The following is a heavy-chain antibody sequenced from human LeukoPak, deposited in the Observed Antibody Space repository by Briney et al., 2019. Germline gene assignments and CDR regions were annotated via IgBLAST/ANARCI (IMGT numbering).Heavy chain of an antibody. J-gene: IGHJ3*02. CDR2: IYHSGST. V-gene: IGHV4-30-2*01. D-gene: IGHD4-11*01. CDR3: AREGVAHDYMVPLDAFDI. Sequence: SETLFLTCTVSGGSISSGGYYWSWIRQPPGKGLEWIGYIYHSGSTYYNPSLKSRVTMSVDTSKNQFSLKLSSVTAADTAVYYCAREGVAHDYMVPLDAFDIWGQGTMVTVSS. CDR1: GGSISSGGYY.